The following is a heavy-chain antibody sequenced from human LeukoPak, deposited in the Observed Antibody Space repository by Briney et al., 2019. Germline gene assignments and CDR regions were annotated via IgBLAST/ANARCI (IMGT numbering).Heavy chain of an antibody. CDR2: IYYSGST. Sequence: PSETLSLTCTVSGGSISSGDYYWSWIRQPPGKGLEWIGYIYYSGSTYYNPSPKSRVSISVDTSKNQFSLKLSSVTAADTAVYYCARVMRQEWLLSFAGWFDPWGQGTLVTVSS. CDR3: ARVMRQEWLLSFAGWFDP. D-gene: IGHD3-3*01. V-gene: IGHV4-30-4*01. CDR1: GGSISSGDYY. J-gene: IGHJ5*02.